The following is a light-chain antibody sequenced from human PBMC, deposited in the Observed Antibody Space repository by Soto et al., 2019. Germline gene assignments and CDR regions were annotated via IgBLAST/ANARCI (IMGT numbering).Light chain of an antibody. CDR3: SSYTSSSTLYV. V-gene: IGLV2-14*01. Sequence: QSALTQPASVSGSPGQLITISCTGTSSDIGTYNYVSWYQQHPGKAPKLMIDEVSNRPSGVSNRFSGSKSGNTASLTISGLQAEDEADYYCSSYTSSSTLYVFGTGTKLTVL. CDR2: EVS. J-gene: IGLJ1*01. CDR1: SSDIGTYNY.